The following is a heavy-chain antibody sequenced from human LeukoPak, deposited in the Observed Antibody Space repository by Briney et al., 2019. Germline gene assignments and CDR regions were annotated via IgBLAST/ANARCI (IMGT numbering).Heavy chain of an antibody. CDR1: GFTFDDYA. CDR3: AKDMGFWSGYYSDYYYYGMDV. CDR2: ISWNSGSI. V-gene: IGHV3-9*01. Sequence: PGGSLRLSRAASGFTFDDYAMHWVRQAPGKGLEWVSGISWNSGSIGYADSVKGRFTISRDNAKNSLYLQMNSLRAEDTALYYCAKDMGFWSGYYSDYYYYGMDVWGQGTTVTVSS. D-gene: IGHD3-3*01. J-gene: IGHJ6*02.